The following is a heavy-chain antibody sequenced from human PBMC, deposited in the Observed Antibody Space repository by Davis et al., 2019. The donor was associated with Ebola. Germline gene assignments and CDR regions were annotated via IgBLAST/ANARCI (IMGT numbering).Heavy chain of an antibody. V-gene: IGHV3-74*01. D-gene: IGHD3/OR15-3a*01. CDR1: GFTLSSYW. Sequence: PGGSLRLSCAASGFTLSSYWMHWVRQAPGKGLVWVSRINSDGSNTNYADSVKGRFIISRDNSKNMLYLQMNSLRAEDTAVYYCARWTGMDYWGQGTLVTVSS. CDR3: ARWTGMDY. J-gene: IGHJ4*02. CDR2: INSDGSNT.